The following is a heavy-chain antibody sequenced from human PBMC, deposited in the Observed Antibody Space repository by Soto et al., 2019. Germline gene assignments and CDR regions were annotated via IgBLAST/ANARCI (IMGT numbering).Heavy chain of an antibody. D-gene: IGHD5-18*01. Sequence: GSLRRACSASGFTFSSYAMSWVRQAPGKGLEWVSAISGSGGSTYYADSVKVRFTISRDNSKNTLYLQMNSLRAEDTAVYYCAKDPTLDTAMVDYWGQGTLVTVYS. CDR1: GFTFSSYA. CDR3: AKDPTLDTAMVDY. J-gene: IGHJ4*02. CDR2: ISGSGGST. V-gene: IGHV3-23*01.